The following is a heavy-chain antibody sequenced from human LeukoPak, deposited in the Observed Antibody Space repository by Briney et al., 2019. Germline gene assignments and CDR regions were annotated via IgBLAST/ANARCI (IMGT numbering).Heavy chain of an antibody. D-gene: IGHD3-3*01. Sequence: RASVKVSCKASGYTFTGYYMHWVRQAPGQGLEWMGWINPNSGGTNYAHKFQGWVTMTRDTSITTAYMELSRLRSHDTAVYYCATGLRFLETFDYWGQGTLVTVSS. V-gene: IGHV1-2*04. CDR2: INPNSGGT. CDR1: GYTFTGYY. CDR3: ATGLRFLETFDY. J-gene: IGHJ4*02.